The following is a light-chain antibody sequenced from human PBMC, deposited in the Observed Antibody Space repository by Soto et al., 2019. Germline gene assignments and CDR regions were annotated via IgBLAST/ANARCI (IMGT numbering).Light chain of an antibody. V-gene: IGLV2-23*01. J-gene: IGLJ1*01. CDR2: KGT. CDR3: CSSAPESTYV. CDR1: SSDVGAYYS. Sequence: QSALAQPASVSGSPGQSITISCTGTSSDVGAYYSVSWYQQHPHRAPQVIIYKGTQRPSGVSNRFSGSTSGNAASLTISALQADDEADYFCCSSAPESTYVFGTGTKITVL.